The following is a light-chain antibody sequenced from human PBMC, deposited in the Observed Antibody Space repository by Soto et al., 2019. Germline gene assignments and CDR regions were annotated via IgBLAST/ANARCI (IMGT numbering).Light chain of an antibody. CDR2: DAS. Sequence: MVLRPSGATLTSSAGGRATLYCRASQSVSSYLAWYQQKPGQAPRLLIYDASNRATGVPARFSGSGSGTDFTLTISSLEPEDFAVYHCQRRSNLPITFGQGTRLEIK. CDR3: QRRSNLPIT. CDR1: QSVSSY. V-gene: IGKV3-11*01. J-gene: IGKJ5*01.